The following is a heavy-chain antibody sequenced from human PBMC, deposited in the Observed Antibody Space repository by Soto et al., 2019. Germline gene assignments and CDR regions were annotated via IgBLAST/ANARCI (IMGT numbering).Heavy chain of an antibody. CDR3: ARDIVLVPAAPRSYGMDV. V-gene: IGHV3-48*02. D-gene: IGHD2-2*01. J-gene: IGHJ6*02. Sequence: PGGSLRLSCAASGFTFSSYSMNWVRQAPGKGLEWVSYISSSSSTIYYADSVKGRFTISRDNAKNSLYLQMNSLRDEDTAVYYCARDIVLVPAAPRSYGMDVWGQGTTVTVSS. CDR2: ISSSSSTI. CDR1: GFTFSSYS.